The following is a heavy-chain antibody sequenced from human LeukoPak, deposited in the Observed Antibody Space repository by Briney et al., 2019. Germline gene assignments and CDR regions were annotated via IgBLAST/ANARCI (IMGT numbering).Heavy chain of an antibody. D-gene: IGHD3-10*01. CDR2: ISAYNGNT. V-gene: IGHV1-18*01. CDR3: ARGMPRITMVRGVIKGAGGY. Sequence: GASVKVSCKVSGYTLTELSMHWVRQAPGKGLEWMGWISAYNGNTNYAQKLQGRVTMTRDTSTSTVYMELSSLRSEDTAVYYCARGMPRITMVRGVIKGAGGYWGQGTLVTVSS. CDR1: GYTLTELS. J-gene: IGHJ4*02.